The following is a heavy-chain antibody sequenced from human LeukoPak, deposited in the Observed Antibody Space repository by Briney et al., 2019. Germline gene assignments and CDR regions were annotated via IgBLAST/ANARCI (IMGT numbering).Heavy chain of an antibody. CDR3: AKGNYYHGLDV. J-gene: IGHJ6*02. Sequence: GGSLRLSCAASGFTFSSYGMHWVRQAPGKGLEWLSLMSYDGNKKSYADSVKGRLTISRDNSKNTLYLQMYSLRAEDTAVYYCAKGNYYHGLDVWGQGTTVTVSS. CDR2: MSYDGNKK. V-gene: IGHV3-30*18. CDR1: GFTFSSYG.